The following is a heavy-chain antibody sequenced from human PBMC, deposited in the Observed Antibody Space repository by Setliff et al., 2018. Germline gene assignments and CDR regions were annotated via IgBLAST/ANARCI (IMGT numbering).Heavy chain of an antibody. Sequence: ASVKVSCKASGYTFTSYYMHWVRQAPGQGLERMGIINPSGGSTSYAQKFQGRVTMTRDTSTSTVYMELSSLRSEDTAVYYCARRGLGYDFWSGYYTMYYFDYWGQGTLVTVSS. J-gene: IGHJ4*02. D-gene: IGHD3-3*01. V-gene: IGHV1-46*01. CDR1: GYTFTSYY. CDR3: ARRGLGYDFWSGYYTMYYFDY. CDR2: INPSGGST.